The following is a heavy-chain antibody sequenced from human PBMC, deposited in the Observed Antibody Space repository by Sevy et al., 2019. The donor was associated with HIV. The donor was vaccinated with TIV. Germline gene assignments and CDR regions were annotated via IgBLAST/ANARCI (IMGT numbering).Heavy chain of an antibody. D-gene: IGHD2-2*01. Sequence: ASVKVSCKASGYTFTSYGISWVQQAPGQGLEWMGWISAYNGNTNYAQKLQGRVTMTTDTSTSTAYMELRSLRSDDTAVYYCARAQVPAAVAEYFQHWGQGTLVTVSS. CDR2: ISAYNGNT. CDR1: GYTFTSYG. J-gene: IGHJ1*01. V-gene: IGHV1-18*01. CDR3: ARAQVPAAVAEYFQH.